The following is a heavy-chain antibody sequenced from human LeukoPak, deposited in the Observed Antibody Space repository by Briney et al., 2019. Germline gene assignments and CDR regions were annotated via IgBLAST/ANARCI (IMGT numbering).Heavy chain of an antibody. D-gene: IGHD1-26*01. CDR3: ARDGGSSRTTFDY. Sequence: SETLSLTCTVSGGSISSYHWSWIRQPPGKGLEWIGYIYYSGSTNYNPSLESRVTISVDTSKNQFSLKLSSVTAADTAVYYCARDGGSSRTTFDYWGQGTLVTVSS. CDR2: IYYSGST. J-gene: IGHJ4*02. CDR1: GGSISSYH. V-gene: IGHV4-59*01.